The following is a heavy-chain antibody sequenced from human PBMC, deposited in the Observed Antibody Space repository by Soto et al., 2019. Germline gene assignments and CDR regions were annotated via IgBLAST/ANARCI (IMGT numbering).Heavy chain of an antibody. D-gene: IGHD6-13*01. CDR1: GGTFSSYT. J-gene: IGHJ6*03. CDR2: IIPILGIA. V-gene: IGHV1-69*02. Sequence: QVQLVQSGAEVNQPGSSVKVSCKASGGTFSSYTISWVRQSPGQGLEWLGMIIPILGIANYAQKFQGRVTIPADKATSTAYMGLSSLRSEDKAVYYCSRALTAAASDRYYYYMGVWGKGTTVTVSS. CDR3: SRALTAAASDRYYYYMGV.